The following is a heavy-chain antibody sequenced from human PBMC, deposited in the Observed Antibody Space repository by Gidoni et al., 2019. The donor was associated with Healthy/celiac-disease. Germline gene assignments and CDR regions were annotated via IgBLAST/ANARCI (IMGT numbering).Heavy chain of an antibody. Sequence: EVQLVESGGGLVKPGGSLRTSCAASGFTFSSYSMNWARQAQGKGLEWVSSIINSSSYIYYEDSVKGRFTISRDNAKNSLYLQMNSLRAEDTAVYYCARDGYCSSTSCYKVFDYWGQGTLVTVSS. CDR2: IINSSSYI. CDR3: ARDGYCSSTSCYKVFDY. V-gene: IGHV3-21*01. D-gene: IGHD2-2*02. CDR1: GFTFSSYS. J-gene: IGHJ4*02.